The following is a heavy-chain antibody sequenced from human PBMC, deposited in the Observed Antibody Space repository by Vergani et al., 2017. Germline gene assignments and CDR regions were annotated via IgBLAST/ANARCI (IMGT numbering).Heavy chain of an antibody. D-gene: IGHD4-17*01. V-gene: IGHV1-69*04. CDR2: IIPILGIE. CDR1: GGTFSSYA. CDR3: AREERDYDHFDY. J-gene: IGHJ4*02. Sequence: QVQLAQSGAEVKKPGSSVKLSCKASGGTFSSYAISWVRQAPGQGLEWMGRIIPILGIENYAQKFQGRITITADKSTSTAYMELSSLRSEDTAVYYCAREERDYDHFDYWGQGTLVTVSS.